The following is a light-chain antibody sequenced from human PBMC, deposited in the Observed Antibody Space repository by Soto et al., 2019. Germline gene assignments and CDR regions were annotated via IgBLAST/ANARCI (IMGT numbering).Light chain of an antibody. CDR2: EVS. CDR1: SSDVGGYNY. Sequence: QSVLTQPPSASGSPGQSVTISCTGTSSDVGGYNYVSWYQQHPGKAPKLMIYEVSKRPSGVPDRFSGSKSGNTASLTVSGLQAEDEAASYCTSYAGSNNFVVFGGGTKVTVL. J-gene: IGLJ2*01. V-gene: IGLV2-8*01. CDR3: TSYAGSNNFVV.